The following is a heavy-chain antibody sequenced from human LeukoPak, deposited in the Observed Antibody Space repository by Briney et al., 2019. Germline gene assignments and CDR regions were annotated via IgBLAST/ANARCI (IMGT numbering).Heavy chain of an antibody. V-gene: IGHV4-61*08. CDR3: ARGYGYSYAWWFDP. Sequence: SETLSLTCTVSGGSISSGGYYWSWIRQHPGKGLEWIGYIYYSGSTNYSPSLKSRVTISVDMSKNQFSLKMNSMTAADAAVYYCARGYGYSYAWWFDPWGQGTLVTVSS. CDR1: GGSISSGGYY. CDR2: IYYSGST. D-gene: IGHD5-18*01. J-gene: IGHJ5*02.